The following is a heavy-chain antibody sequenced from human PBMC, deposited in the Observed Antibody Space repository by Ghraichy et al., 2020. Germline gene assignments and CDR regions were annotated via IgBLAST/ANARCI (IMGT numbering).Heavy chain of an antibody. J-gene: IGHJ5*02. Sequence: GGSLRLSCVASGFTFRSHAMTWVRQAPGEGLEWVSDISGSGGSTYYADSVKGRFTISRDNSKSTVFLQMNSLRAEDTAVYYCAKDVGDYDTNCFDPWGQGTLVTVSS. CDR1: GFTFRSHA. D-gene: IGHD3-9*01. CDR3: AKDVGDYDTNCFDP. CDR2: ISGSGGST. V-gene: IGHV3-23*01.